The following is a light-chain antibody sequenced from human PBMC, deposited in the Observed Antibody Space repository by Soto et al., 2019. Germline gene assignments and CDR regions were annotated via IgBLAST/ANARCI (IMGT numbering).Light chain of an antibody. CDR3: LQDYDYPVT. J-gene: IGKJ4*01. Sequence: AIQVTQSPSSLSASVGDRVTISCRASQGIRNDLGWYQQKPGEAPKLLIYAASILQSGVPSRFSGSVSGTDFTLTISSLQPEDFATYYCLQDYDYPVTFGGGTKVEIK. V-gene: IGKV1-6*01. CDR2: AAS. CDR1: QGIRND.